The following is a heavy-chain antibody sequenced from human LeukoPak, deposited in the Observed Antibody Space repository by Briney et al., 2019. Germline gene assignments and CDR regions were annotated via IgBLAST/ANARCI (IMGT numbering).Heavy chain of an antibody. V-gene: IGHV4-39*07. CDR3: ARDRYGGNSNGLDY. D-gene: IGHD4-23*01. Sequence: PSETLSLTCTVSGGSISSSSYYWGWIRQPPGKGLEWIGSIYYSGSTYYNPSLKSRVTISVDTSKNQFSLKLSSVTAADTAVYYCARDRYGGNSNGLDYWGQGTLVTVSS. CDR1: GGSISSSSYY. J-gene: IGHJ4*02. CDR2: IYYSGST.